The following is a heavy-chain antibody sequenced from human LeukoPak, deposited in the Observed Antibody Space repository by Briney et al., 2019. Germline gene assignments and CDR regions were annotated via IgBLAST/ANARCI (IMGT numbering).Heavy chain of an antibody. Sequence: SETLSLTCTVSGGSISSYYWSWIRQPAGKGLEWIGRIYTSGSTNYNPSLKSRVTMSVDTSKNQFSLKLSSVTAADTAVYYCARDYYDSSGYREAFDIWGQGTMVTVSS. V-gene: IGHV4-4*07. CDR2: IYTSGST. CDR3: ARDYYDSSGYREAFDI. J-gene: IGHJ3*02. CDR1: GGSISSYY. D-gene: IGHD3-22*01.